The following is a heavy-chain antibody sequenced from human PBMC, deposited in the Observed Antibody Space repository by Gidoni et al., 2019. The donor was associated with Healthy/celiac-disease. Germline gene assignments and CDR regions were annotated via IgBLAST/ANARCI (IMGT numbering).Heavy chain of an antibody. D-gene: IGHD1-1*01. Sequence: GIANYAQKFQGRVTITADKSTSTAYMELSSLRSEDTAVYYCAREGGTRRGFDYWGQGTLVTVSS. V-gene: IGHV1-69*04. J-gene: IGHJ4*02. CDR2: GIA. CDR3: AREGGTRRGFDY.